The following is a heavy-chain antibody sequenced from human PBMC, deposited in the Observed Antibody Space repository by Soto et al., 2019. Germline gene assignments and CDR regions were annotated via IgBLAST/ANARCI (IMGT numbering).Heavy chain of an antibody. CDR3: ARASIHGSSWYFWFGP. J-gene: IGHJ5*01. D-gene: IGHD6-13*01. CDR2: IIPMFGTT. CDR1: GGTFSRYA. Sequence: QVQLVQSGAEVRKPGSSVKVSCKASGGTFSRYAINWVRQAPGQGLEWMGGIIPMFGTTNYAQKFKGRVTITADESTSTVYMELTTLRSEEAAVYYCARASIHGSSWYFWFGPWGQGTLGTVSS. V-gene: IGHV1-69*01.